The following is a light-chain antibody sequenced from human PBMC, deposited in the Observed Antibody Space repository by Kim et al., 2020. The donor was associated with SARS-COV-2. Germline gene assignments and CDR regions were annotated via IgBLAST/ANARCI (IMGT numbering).Light chain of an antibody. CDR1: SRRSYY. Sequence: AVGQTVRITCQGDSRRSYYASWYQQKPGQAPVLVIYGKNNRPSGIPDRFSGTSSGNTASLTITGAQAEDEADYYCNSRDSSGNHAVFGGGTQLTVL. J-gene: IGLJ7*01. V-gene: IGLV3-19*01. CDR3: NSRDSSGNHAV. CDR2: GKN.